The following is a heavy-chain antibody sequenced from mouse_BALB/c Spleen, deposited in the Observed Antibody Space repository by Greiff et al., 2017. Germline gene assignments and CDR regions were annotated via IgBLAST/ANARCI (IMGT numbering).Heavy chain of an antibody. D-gene: IGHD2-2*01. CDR3: AREGYLYFDY. CDR2: IWAGGST. Sequence: QVQLKESGPGLVAPSQSLSITCTVSGFSLTSYGVHWVRQPPGKGLEWLGVIWAGGSTNYNSALMSRLSISKDNSKSHVFLNMNSLQTDDTAMYYCAREGYLYFDYWGQGTTLTVSS. CDR1: GFSLTSYG. J-gene: IGHJ2*01. V-gene: IGHV2-9*02.